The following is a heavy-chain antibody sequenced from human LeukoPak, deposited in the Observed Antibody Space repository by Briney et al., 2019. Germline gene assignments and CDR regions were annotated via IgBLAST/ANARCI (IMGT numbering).Heavy chain of an antibody. D-gene: IGHD3-22*01. CDR1: GYSFTSYW. J-gene: IGHJ3*02. CDR2: IYPGDSDT. Sequence: GESLKISCQGSGYSFTSYWIGWVRQMPGKGLEWMGIIYPGDSDTRYSPSFQGQVTISADKSISTAYLQWSSLKASDTAMYYCARSHWGLYYDSSGYPIWGQGTMVTVSS. CDR3: ARSHWGLYYDSSGYPI. V-gene: IGHV5-51*01.